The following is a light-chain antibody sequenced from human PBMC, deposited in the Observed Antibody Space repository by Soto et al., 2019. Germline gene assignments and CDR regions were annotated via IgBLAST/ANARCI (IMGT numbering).Light chain of an antibody. CDR1: QSVSSNY. Sequence: EIVLTQSPGTLSLSPGERATISCRASQSVSSNYLAWYQQKPGLAPRLLIYGASSRATGIPDRFSGSGSGTDFTLTISRLEPEDFAVYYCQQYGSSPRTFGQGTKLEIK. J-gene: IGKJ2*01. CDR3: QQYGSSPRT. V-gene: IGKV3-20*01. CDR2: GAS.